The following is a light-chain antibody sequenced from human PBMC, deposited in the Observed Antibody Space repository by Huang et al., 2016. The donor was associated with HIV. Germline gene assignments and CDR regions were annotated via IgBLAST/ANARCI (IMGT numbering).Light chain of an antibody. CDR3: QQYNHWPLT. CDR2: GAS. V-gene: IGKV3-15*01. J-gene: IGKJ4*01. Sequence: EVVMTQSPATLSVSPGERVTLPCRASQSISTNLAWYQQKPGQAPRLLVSGASARATGIPATGVPPRFSGRGSGTDFTLTISSLRSEDFAVYYCQQYNHWPLTFGGGTKVEIK. CDR1: QSISTN.